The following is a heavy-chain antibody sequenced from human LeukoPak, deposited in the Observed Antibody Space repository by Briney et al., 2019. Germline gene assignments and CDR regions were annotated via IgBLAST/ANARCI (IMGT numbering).Heavy chain of an antibody. CDR2: IYYSGST. V-gene: IGHV4-59*08. CDR1: GGSISSYY. CDR3: ASHWSGGYNFFYFDY. J-gene: IGHJ4*02. Sequence: SETLSLTCTVSGGSISSYYWSWIRQPPGKGLEWIGYIYYSGSTNYNPSLKSRVTISVDTSKNQFSLKLSSVTAADTAVYYCASHWSGGYNFFYFDYWGQGTLVTVSS. D-gene: IGHD5-24*01.